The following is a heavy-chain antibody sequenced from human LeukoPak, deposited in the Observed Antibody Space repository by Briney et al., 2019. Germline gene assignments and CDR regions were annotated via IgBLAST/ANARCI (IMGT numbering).Heavy chain of an antibody. D-gene: IGHD1-1*01. CDR3: ARHLSGTTTAHYFDY. CDR2: VYYSGAT. J-gene: IGHJ4*02. Sequence: SETLSLTCSVSGESISSGRHYWGWLRQTPGKGLEWIGSVYYSGATFHNPSLKSRVTTSVDTSKNQVYLRVNFVTAADTAVYYCARHLSGTTTAHYFDYWGQGILVTVSS. CDR1: GESISSGRHY. V-gene: IGHV4-39*01.